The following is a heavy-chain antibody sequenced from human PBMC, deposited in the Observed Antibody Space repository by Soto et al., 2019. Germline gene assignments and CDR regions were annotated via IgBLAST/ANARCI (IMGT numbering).Heavy chain of an antibody. CDR1: GFTLSNYA. V-gene: IGHV3-64*01. CDR3: ARRARPDFYYMDV. CDR2: ISSNGVGT. Sequence: EVQVVESGGGLAQPGGSLRLSCVVSGFTLSNYAMDWVRQAPGKGLENVSGISSNGVGTYYATSLKDRFTISRDNSKNTLYLQVGSLRPEDMAVYYCARRARPDFYYMDVWGKGTTVTVSS. D-gene: IGHD6-6*01. J-gene: IGHJ6*03.